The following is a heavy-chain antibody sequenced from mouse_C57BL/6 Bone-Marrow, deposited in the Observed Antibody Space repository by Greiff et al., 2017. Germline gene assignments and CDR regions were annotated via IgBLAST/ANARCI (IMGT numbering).Heavy chain of an antibody. V-gene: IGHV7-3*01. CDR2: IRNKANGYTT. CDR1: GFTFTDYY. J-gene: IGHJ2*01. Sequence: DVKLLESGGGLVQPGGSLSLSCAASGFTFTDYYMSWVRQPPGKALEWLGFIRNKANGYTTEYSASVKGRFTISRDNSQSILYLQMNALRADDSATYYCARYRGYFYYIDYWGQGTTLTVSS. CDR3: ARYRGYFYYIDY. D-gene: IGHD2-14*01.